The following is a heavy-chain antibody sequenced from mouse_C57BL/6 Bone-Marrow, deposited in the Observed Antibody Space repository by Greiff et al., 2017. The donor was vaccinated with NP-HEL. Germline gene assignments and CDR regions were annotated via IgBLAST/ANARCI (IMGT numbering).Heavy chain of an antibody. J-gene: IGHJ3*01. CDR3: ARPYYYGSSYGAWFAY. V-gene: IGHV5-12*01. CDR2: ISNGGGST. D-gene: IGHD1-1*01. Sequence: DVMLVESGGGLVQPGGSLKLSCAASGFTFSDYYMYWVRQTPEKRLEWVAYISNGGGSTYYPDTVKGRFTISRDNAKNTLYLQMRRLKSEDTAMYYCARPYYYGSSYGAWFAYWGQGTLVTVSA. CDR1: GFTFSDYY.